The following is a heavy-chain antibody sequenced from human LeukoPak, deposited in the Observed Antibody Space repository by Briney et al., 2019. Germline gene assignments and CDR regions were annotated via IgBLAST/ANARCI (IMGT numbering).Heavy chain of an antibody. CDR2: ISSSSSYI. D-gene: IGHD3-10*01. CDR3: ARDRYYGSGSYSLMGTYHPLIDY. CDR1: GFTFSSYS. Sequence: GGSLRLSCAASGFTFSSYSMNWVRQAPGKGLEWVSSISSSSSYIYYADSVKGRFTISRDNAKNSLYLQMNRLRAEDTAVYYCARDRYYGSGSYSLMGTYHPLIDYWGQGTLVTVSS. J-gene: IGHJ4*02. V-gene: IGHV3-21*01.